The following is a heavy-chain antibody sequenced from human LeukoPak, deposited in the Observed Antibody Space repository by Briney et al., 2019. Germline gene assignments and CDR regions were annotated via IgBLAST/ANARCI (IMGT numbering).Heavy chain of an antibody. CDR2: ISGSGGST. D-gene: IGHD5-24*01. V-gene: IGHV3-23*01. CDR1: GFTFSSYG. J-gene: IGHJ4*02. CDR3: AKGPSRDGYNYFNY. Sequence: GGSLRLSCAASGFTFSSYGMSWVRQAPGKGLEWVSAISGSGGSTYYADSVKGRFTISRDNSKNTLYLQMNSLRAEDTAVYYCAKGPSRDGYNYFNYWGQGTLVTVSS.